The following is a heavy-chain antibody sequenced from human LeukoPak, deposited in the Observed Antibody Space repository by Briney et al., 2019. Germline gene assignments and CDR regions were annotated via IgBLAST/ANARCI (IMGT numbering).Heavy chain of an antibody. V-gene: IGHV3-21*01. D-gene: IGHD5-24*01. Sequence: GGSLRLSCAASGFTFSSYSMNWVRQAPGKGLEWVSSISSSSSYIYYADSVKGRFTISRDNAKNPLYLQMNSLRAEDTAVYYCARDSSRDGYNLYAFDIWGQGTVVTVSS. CDR2: ISSSSSYI. CDR3: ARDSSRDGYNLYAFDI. J-gene: IGHJ3*02. CDR1: GFTFSSYS.